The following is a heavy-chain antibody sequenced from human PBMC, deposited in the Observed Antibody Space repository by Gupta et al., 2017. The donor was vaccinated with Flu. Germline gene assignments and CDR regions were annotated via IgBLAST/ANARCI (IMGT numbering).Heavy chain of an antibody. V-gene: IGHV3-23*01. CDR1: AFTFSHYA. D-gene: IGHD5-24*01. CDR2: ISGSGGST. Sequence: EVQLLASGGGLVQPGGSLRLSCEASAFTFSHYAMSWVRQAPGRGLEWFSAISGSGGSTYYAEPVKGRFTISRDNSKNTLYLQMNRLRAEDTAVYYCANRFVERATIGAIDYWGHGSIVTVSS. J-gene: IGHJ4*01. CDR3: ANRFVERATIGAIDY.